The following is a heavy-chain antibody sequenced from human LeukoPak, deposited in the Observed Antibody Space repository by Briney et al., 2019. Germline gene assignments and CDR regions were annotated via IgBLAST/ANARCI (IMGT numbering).Heavy chain of an antibody. CDR3: ARGVRDILTDYPYFDY. J-gene: IGHJ4*02. Sequence: ASVKVSCKASGYSFTGYYIQWVRQAPGQGLEWMGWINPNSGGTNYEQRFQGRVTMTRDTSISTVYMEVSSLRSDDTAVYYCARGVRDILTDYPYFDYWGQGTLVTVSS. V-gene: IGHV1-2*02. CDR2: INPNSGGT. CDR1: GYSFTGYY. D-gene: IGHD3-9*01.